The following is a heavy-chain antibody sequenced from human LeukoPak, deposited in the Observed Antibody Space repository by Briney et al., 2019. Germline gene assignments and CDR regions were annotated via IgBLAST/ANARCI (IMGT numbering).Heavy chain of an antibody. Sequence: ASVKVSCKASGYTFTGYYMHWVRQAPGQGLEWMGWINPNSGGTNYAQKFQGRVTMTTDTSTSTAYMELRSLRSDDTAVYYCARKTGSEVDYWGQGTLVTVSS. J-gene: IGHJ4*02. CDR2: INPNSGGT. V-gene: IGHV1-2*02. CDR3: ARKTGSEVDY. CDR1: GYTFTGYY.